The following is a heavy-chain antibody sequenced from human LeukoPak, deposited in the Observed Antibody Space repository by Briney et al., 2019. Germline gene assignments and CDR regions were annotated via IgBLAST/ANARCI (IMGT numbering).Heavy chain of an antibody. J-gene: IGHJ4*02. Sequence: GGSLRLSCAASGXPFSDYYMTWIRQAPGKGLECVSYISSDSSYTNYADSVKGRFTIARDNAKNSLSLRMHSLRAEDTAVYYCARGKRDYLDYWGQGTLVTVSS. CDR2: ISSDSSYT. CDR3: ARGKRDYLDY. CDR1: GXPFSDYY. V-gene: IGHV3-11*05.